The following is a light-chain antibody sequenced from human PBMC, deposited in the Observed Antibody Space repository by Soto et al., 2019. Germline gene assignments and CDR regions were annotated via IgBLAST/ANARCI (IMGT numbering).Light chain of an antibody. Sequence: DIVLTQSPGTLSLSPGERATLSCRASQSVSSSYLAWYQQKPGQAPRLLIYGASGRDTGIPDRFSGSGSGTDFTLTISRLEPEDFAVYYCQQYGTSPPITFGQGTRLEMK. CDR2: GAS. J-gene: IGKJ5*01. CDR3: QQYGTSPPIT. V-gene: IGKV3-20*01. CDR1: QSVSSSY.